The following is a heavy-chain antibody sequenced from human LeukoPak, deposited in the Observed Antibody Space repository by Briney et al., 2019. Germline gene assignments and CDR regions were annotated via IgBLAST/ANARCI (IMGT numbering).Heavy chain of an antibody. D-gene: IGHD3-22*01. CDR1: GFTFSSYA. J-gene: IGHJ4*02. CDR3: ASPYLQTYYYDSSGYYYVPPYFDY. CDR2: IPYDGSNK. Sequence: GGSLRLSCATSGFTFSSYAMHWVRQAPGKGLEWVAVIPYDGSNKYYADSVKGRFTISRDNSKNTLYLQMNSLRAEDTAVYYCASPYLQTYYYDSSGYYYVPPYFDYWGQGTLVTVSS. V-gene: IGHV3-30*04.